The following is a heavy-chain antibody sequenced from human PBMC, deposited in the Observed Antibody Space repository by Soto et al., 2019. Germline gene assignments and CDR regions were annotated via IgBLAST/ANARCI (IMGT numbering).Heavy chain of an antibody. V-gene: IGHV1-69*13. D-gene: IGHD6-19*01. CDR3: ARDDNSGFFIGYYGLDV. Sequence: ASVKVSCKASGGTFSNFAISWVRQAPGQGLEWMGAIIPVYDTAKYAQKFQDRLTITADGSTSTAYMELRSLRSEDTAVYYCARDDNSGFFIGYYGLDVWGQGTTVTVSS. CDR1: GGTFSNFA. J-gene: IGHJ6*02. CDR2: IIPVYDTA.